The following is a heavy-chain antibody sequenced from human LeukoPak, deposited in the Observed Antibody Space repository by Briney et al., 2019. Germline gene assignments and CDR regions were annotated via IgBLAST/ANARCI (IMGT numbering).Heavy chain of an antibody. Sequence: PSETLSLTCAVYGASYNADYWSWIRQPPGQGLEWIGDIDHRGTATYNPSLKSRLTISADASKNQFSLKLNSVTDADTAVYYCAVGITILGVAASFDSWGQGNLVIVS. CDR2: IDHRGTA. V-gene: IGHV4-34*01. D-gene: IGHD3-3*01. CDR3: AVGITILGVAASFDS. CDR1: GASYNADY. J-gene: IGHJ4*02.